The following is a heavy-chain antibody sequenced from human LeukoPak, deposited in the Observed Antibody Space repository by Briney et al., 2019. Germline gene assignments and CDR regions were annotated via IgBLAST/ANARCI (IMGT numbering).Heavy chain of an antibody. V-gene: IGHV3-30*03. J-gene: IGHJ6*02. CDR3: ARGLVGMDV. CDR1: GFTFSSYG. Sequence: PGGSLRLSCAASGFTFSSYGMHWVREAPGKGLEWVAVISYDGSNKYYADSVKGRFTISRDNSKNTLYLQMNSLRAEDTAVYYCARGLVGMDVWGQGTTVTVSS. D-gene: IGHD2-2*01. CDR2: ISYDGSNK.